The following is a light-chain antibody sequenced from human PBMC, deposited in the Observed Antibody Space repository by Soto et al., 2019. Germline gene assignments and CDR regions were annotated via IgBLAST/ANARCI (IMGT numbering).Light chain of an antibody. Sequence: EVVLTQSPATLSLSPGGRATLSCRDSEDIDSYLAWYQQRPGQAPRLLIYDTSKRATGIPARFTGTGSGTDFTLTISSLEPEDFAVYYCQQRFSWPPWTFGLGTKVEIK. CDR3: QQRFSWPPWT. V-gene: IGKV3-11*01. CDR1: EDIDSY. CDR2: DTS. J-gene: IGKJ1*01.